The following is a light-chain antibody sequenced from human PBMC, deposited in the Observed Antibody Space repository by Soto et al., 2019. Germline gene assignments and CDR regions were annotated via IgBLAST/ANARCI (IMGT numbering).Light chain of an antibody. J-gene: IGLJ3*02. Sequence: QSVLTQPASVSGSPGQSITISCTGTSNDVWGYNLVSWFQQHPGKAPKLMISEVNKRPSGVSNRFSGSKSANTASLTISGLQAEDEADYYCCSHVGGSSPQWVFGGGTKVTV. V-gene: IGLV2-23*02. CDR1: SNDVWGYNL. CDR2: EVN. CDR3: CSHVGGSSPQWV.